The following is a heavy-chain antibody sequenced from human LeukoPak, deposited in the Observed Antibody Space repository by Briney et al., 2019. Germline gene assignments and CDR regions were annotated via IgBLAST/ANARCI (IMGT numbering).Heavy chain of an antibody. V-gene: IGHV4-39*07. D-gene: IGHD1-26*01. CDR2: IYYSGST. CDR1: GFTFSSYA. J-gene: IGHJ4*02. Sequence: PGGSLRLSCAASGFTFSSYAMNWVRQPPGKGLEWIGSIYYSGSTYYNPSLKSRVTISVDTSKNQFSLKLSSVTAVDTAVYYCARDRSGSYGDWGQGTLVTVSS. CDR3: ARDRSGSYGD.